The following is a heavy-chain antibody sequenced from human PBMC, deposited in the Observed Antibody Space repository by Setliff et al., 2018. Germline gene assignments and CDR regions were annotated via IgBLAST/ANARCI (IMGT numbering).Heavy chain of an antibody. V-gene: IGHV1-18*01. J-gene: IGHJ4*02. D-gene: IGHD2-8*01. CDR1: GYTLSNSI. CDR3: LRLVRYCTKIACQATSGDEV. CDR2: ISAYNGKT. Sequence: GASVKVSCKASGYTLSNSILSWVRQAPGQGLEWVGWISAYNGKTYFAQKFQDRITLTTDTSTNTGYLELRGLRSDDTAVYYCLRLVRYCTKIACQATSGDEVWGPGTLVTVSS.